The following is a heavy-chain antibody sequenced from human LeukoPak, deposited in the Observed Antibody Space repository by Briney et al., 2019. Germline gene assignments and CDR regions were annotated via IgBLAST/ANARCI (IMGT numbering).Heavy chain of an antibody. D-gene: IGHD3-22*01. CDR2: INYNGNVN. V-gene: IGHV3-7*03. CDR1: GFTFSSYW. CDR3: ARTLYYYDSSGYQY. Sequence: GGSLRLSCAASGFTFSSYWMNWARQAPGKGLEWVASINYNGNVNYYVDSVKGRFTISRDNAKNSLYLQMSNLRAEDTAVYFCARTLYYYDSSGYQYWGQGTLVTVSS. J-gene: IGHJ4*02.